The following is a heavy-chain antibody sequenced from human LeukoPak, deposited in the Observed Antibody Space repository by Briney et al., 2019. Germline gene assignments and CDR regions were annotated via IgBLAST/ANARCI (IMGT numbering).Heavy chain of an antibody. V-gene: IGHV1-2*02. CDR1: GYTFTGYY. CDR3: ATDSSLAAALSVEYFQH. D-gene: IGHD6-13*01. J-gene: IGHJ1*01. CDR2: INPNSGGT. Sequence: ASVKVSCKASGYTFTGYYMHWVRQAPGQGLEWMGWINPNSGGTNYAQKFQGRVTMTEDTSTDTAYMELSSLRSEDTAVYYCATDSSLAAALSVEYFQHWGQGTLVTVSS.